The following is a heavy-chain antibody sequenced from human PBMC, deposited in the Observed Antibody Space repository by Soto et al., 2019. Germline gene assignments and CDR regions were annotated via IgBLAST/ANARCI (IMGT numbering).Heavy chain of an antibody. V-gene: IGHV3-74*01. CDR2: INSDGSSI. D-gene: IGHD5-12*01. CDR1: GFSFSTW. Sequence: EVQLVESGGGLVQPGGSLRLSCAASGFSFSTWMHWVHQAPGKGLVWVSRINSDGSSITYADSVKGRFIISRDNAKNTLYLQMNSLTAEDTVVYYCTRGASAYGNFDYWGQGVLVTVSS. CDR3: TRGASAYGNFDY. J-gene: IGHJ4*02.